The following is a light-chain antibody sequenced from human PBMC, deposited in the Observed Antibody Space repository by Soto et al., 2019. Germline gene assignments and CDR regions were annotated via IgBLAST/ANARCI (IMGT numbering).Light chain of an antibody. CDR1: SSDVGSYNL. Sequence: QSVLTQPASVSGSPGQSITISCIGTSSDVGSYNLVSWYQQHPGKAPKVLIYEVSERPSGVSNRFSGSKSGNTASLTISGLQAEDEADYYCSSYTSSSTLGVFGGGTKLTVL. CDR2: EVS. CDR3: SSYTSSSTLGV. J-gene: IGLJ2*01. V-gene: IGLV2-14*02.